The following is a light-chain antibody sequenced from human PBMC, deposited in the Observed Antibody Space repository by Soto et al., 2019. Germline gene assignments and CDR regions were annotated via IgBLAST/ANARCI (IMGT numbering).Light chain of an antibody. Sequence: VLTQPPSVSGAPGQRVTISCTGSSSNIGAGHDVHWYQQFPGTAPQLLIFGNNNRPSGVPDRFSGSKSGSSASLAITGLQAEDEADFYCQSYDLSLSAYVFGTGTKVTVL. J-gene: IGLJ1*01. V-gene: IGLV1-40*01. CDR2: GNN. CDR1: SSNIGAGHD. CDR3: QSYDLSLSAYV.